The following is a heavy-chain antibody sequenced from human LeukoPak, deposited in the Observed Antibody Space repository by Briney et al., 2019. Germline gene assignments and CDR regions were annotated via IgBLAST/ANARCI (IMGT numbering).Heavy chain of an antibody. V-gene: IGHV1-8*03. CDR3: ARARRITIPYSSSWYGHNNWFDP. CDR1: RYTFTSYD. D-gene: IGHD6-13*01. Sequence: ASVKVSCKSSRYTFTSYDTNWVRQATGQGLEWMGWMNPNSGNTGYAQKFQGRVTITRNTSISTAYMELSSLRSEDTAVYYCARARRITIPYSSSWYGHNNWFDPWGQGTLVTVSS. J-gene: IGHJ5*02. CDR2: MNPNSGNT.